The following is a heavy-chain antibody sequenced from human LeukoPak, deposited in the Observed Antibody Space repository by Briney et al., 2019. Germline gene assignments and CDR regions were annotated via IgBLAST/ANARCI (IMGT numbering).Heavy chain of an antibody. V-gene: IGHV3-21*01. Sequence: GGSLRLSCAASGFTFGSYSMNWVRQAPGKGLEWVSSISSSSSYIYYADSVKGRFAISRDNAKNSLYLQMNSLRAEDTAVYYCARDQADTAMVPPYFDYWGQGTLVTVSS. CDR3: ARDQADTAMVPPYFDY. J-gene: IGHJ4*02. D-gene: IGHD5-18*01. CDR1: GFTFGSYS. CDR2: ISSSSSYI.